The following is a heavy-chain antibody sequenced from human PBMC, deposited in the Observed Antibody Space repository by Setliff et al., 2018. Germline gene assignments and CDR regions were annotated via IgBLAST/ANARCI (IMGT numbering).Heavy chain of an antibody. Sequence: PGGSLRLSCAASGFTFGGHFMDWVRQPPGKGLEWVGRIKNKVNTFSTQYAASVNGRFSISRDDSKSSLYLQMNSLKSEDTAVYYCARVGYCDGPTCYPFDYWGPGTLVTVSS. D-gene: IGHD2-2*01. CDR2: IKNKVNTFST. V-gene: IGHV3-72*01. J-gene: IGHJ4*02. CDR1: GFTFGGHF. CDR3: ARVGYCDGPTCYPFDY.